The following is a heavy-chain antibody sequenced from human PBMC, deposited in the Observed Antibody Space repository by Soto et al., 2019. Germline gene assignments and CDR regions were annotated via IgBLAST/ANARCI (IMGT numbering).Heavy chain of an antibody. J-gene: IGHJ6*02. CDR2: IYHTGTT. D-gene: IGHD7-27*01. V-gene: IGHV4-31*03. CDR1: GGSSSSNNFY. Sequence: PSETLSLTCTVSGGSSSSNNFYWSWIRQFPGKGLEWIGYIYHTGTTYYSPSFESRVTISLDTSNNQFSLRLASVTAADTATYYCVKDPGPPRNYFYGMAVWGQGITVTVSS. CDR3: VKDPGPPRNYFYGMAV.